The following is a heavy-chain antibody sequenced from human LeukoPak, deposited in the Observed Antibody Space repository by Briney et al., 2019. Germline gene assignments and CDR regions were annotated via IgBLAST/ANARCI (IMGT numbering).Heavy chain of an antibody. D-gene: IGHD6-19*01. J-gene: IGHJ5*02. CDR1: GFTFSSYG. V-gene: IGHV3-21*01. CDR3: ARANGAVAGTFWFDP. CDR2: VSSTSSYI. Sequence: GGSLRLSCAASGFTFSSYGMNWVRQAPGKGLEWVSCVSSTSSYIYYADSVRGRFTISRDNAKNSLYLQMNSLRAEDTAVYYCARANGAVAGTFWFDPWGREPWSPSPQ.